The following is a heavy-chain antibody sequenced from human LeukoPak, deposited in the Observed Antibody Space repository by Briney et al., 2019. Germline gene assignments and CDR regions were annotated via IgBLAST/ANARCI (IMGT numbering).Heavy chain of an antibody. D-gene: IGHD3-3*01. CDR2: IWYDGSNK. Sequence: GRSLRLSCAASGFTFSSYGMHWVRQAPGKGLEWVAVIWYDGSNKYYADSVEGRFTISRDNSKNTLYLQMNSLRAEDTAVYYCAGSITIFGVVSNWFDPWGQGTLVTVSS. J-gene: IGHJ5*02. CDR1: GFTFSSYG. V-gene: IGHV3-33*01. CDR3: AGSITIFGVVSNWFDP.